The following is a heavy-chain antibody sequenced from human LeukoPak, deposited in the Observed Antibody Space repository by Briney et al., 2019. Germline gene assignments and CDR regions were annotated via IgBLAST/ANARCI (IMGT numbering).Heavy chain of an antibody. D-gene: IGHD3-10*01. V-gene: IGHV4-59*12. J-gene: IGHJ5*02. Sequence: SETLSLTCTVSGGSISSYYWSWIRQPPGKGLEWIGYIYYSGSTNYNPSLKSRVTISVDTSKNQFSLKLSSVTAADTAVYYCARVVVRGVIAPLNWFDPWGQGTLVTVSS. CDR1: GGSISSYY. CDR3: ARVVVRGVIAPLNWFDP. CDR2: IYYSGST.